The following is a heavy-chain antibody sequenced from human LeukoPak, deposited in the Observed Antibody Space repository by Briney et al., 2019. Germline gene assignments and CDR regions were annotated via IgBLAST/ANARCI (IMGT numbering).Heavy chain of an antibody. V-gene: IGHV4-59*01. CDR3: ARGVVVVPAGDRYYFDY. CDR2: IYYSGRT. D-gene: IGHD2-2*01. J-gene: IGHJ4*02. CDR1: GGSICSYF. Sequence: SETLSLTCTVSGGSICSYFWSGIRQPPGEGLGWIGYIYYSGRTNYNPSLKSRVTISIDTPKNQFSLKLSSVTAADTSVYYCARGVVVVPAGDRYYFDYWGKGALVTVSS.